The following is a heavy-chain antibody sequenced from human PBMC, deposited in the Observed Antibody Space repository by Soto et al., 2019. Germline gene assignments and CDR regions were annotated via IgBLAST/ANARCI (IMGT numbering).Heavy chain of an antibody. Sequence: GGSLRLSCIASGFNLSHPWMTWVRQAAGKGLEWVGRIKSKTDGGTADYAAPVKGRATISRDDSKNTVYLQMNSLKTEDTAVYYCTTGIYYDILTGYHNVAYWGQGALVTVSS. CDR2: IKSKTDGGTA. CDR3: TTGIYYDILTGYHNVAY. V-gene: IGHV3-15*01. CDR1: GFNLSHPW. J-gene: IGHJ4*02. D-gene: IGHD3-9*01.